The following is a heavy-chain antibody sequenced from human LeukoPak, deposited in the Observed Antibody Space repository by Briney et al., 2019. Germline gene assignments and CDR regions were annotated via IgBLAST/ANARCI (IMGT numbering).Heavy chain of an antibody. V-gene: IGHV1-18*01. CDR1: GYTFTSYG. J-gene: IGHJ6*02. CDR2: ISAYNGNT. Sequence: GASVKVSCKASGYTFTSYGISWVRQAPGQGLEWMGWISAYNGNTNYAQKLQGRVTMTTDTSTSTAYMELRSLRSDDTAAYYCAREVRGVFPYYYYGMDVWGQGTTVTVSS. CDR3: AREVRGVFPYYYYGMDV. D-gene: IGHD3-10*01.